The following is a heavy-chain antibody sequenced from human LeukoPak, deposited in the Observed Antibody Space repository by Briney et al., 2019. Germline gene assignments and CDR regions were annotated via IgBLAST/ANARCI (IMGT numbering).Heavy chain of an antibody. V-gene: IGHV3-23*01. D-gene: IGHD6-13*01. CDR1: GFTFSSYA. Sequence: GGSLRLSCAASGFTFSSYAMTWVRQAPGKGLEWVSTIRGSDDSTYYADSVKGRFTISRDNSKNTLYLQMNSLRAEDTAINYCAKDTGPAAGITADYWGQGTLVTVSS. CDR2: IRGSDDST. J-gene: IGHJ4*02. CDR3: AKDTGPAAGITADY.